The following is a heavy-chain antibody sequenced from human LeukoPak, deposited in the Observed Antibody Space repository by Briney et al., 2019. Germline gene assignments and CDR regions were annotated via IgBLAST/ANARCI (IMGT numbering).Heavy chain of an antibody. Sequence: PSETVSLTCSVSGGSITCYSWTWVRQSPGKGLECIGYIYTTGRTNYSPSLESRVTISLDTSRNQFSLKLTTVTAADTAVYYCARRLYCSGYSDAFDIWGQGTMVTVSS. V-gene: IGHV4-4*09. D-gene: IGHD3-22*01. J-gene: IGHJ3*02. CDR2: IYTTGRT. CDR1: GGSITCYS. CDR3: ARRLYCSGYSDAFDI.